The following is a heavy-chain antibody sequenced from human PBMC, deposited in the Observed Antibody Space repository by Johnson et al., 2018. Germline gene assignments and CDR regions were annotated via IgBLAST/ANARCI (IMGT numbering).Heavy chain of an antibody. CDR2: INPNSGGT. CDR1: GYTFTGYY. V-gene: IGHV1-2*04. D-gene: IGHD1-1*01. Sequence: VQLVESGAEVKKPGASVKVSCKASGYTFTGYYMHWVRQAPGQGLEWMGWINPNSGGTNYAQKFQGLVTMTRDTSIRTAYMELGRVRSDDTAVYYRARALQLERRGYYYYYMDGWGKGTTVTVSS. J-gene: IGHJ6*03. CDR3: ARALQLERRGYYYYYMDG.